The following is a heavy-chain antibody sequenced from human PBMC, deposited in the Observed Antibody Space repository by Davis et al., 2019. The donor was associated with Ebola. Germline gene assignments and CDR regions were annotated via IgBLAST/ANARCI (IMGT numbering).Heavy chain of an antibody. V-gene: IGHV5-51*01. CDR1: GYSFTSYW. Sequence: PGGSLRLSCKGSGYSFTSYWIGWVRQMPGKGLEWMGIIYPGDSDTRYSPSFQGQVTISADKSISTAYLQWSSLKASDTAMYYCARRPLYSSSWYYFDYWGQGTLVTVSS. D-gene: IGHD6-13*01. CDR3: ARRPLYSSSWYYFDY. CDR2: IYPGDSDT. J-gene: IGHJ4*02.